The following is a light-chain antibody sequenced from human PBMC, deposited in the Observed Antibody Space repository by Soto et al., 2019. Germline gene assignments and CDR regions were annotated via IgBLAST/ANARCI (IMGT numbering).Light chain of an antibody. CDR3: QEYNSYYT. V-gene: IGKV1-8*01. CDR1: QGISSY. J-gene: IGKJ2*01. CDR2: AAS. Sequence: AIRMTQSPSSFSASTGDRVTITCRASQGISSYLAWYQQKPGKAPKLLIYAASTLQSGVPSRFSGSGYGTDFTLTISCLQTEDCATYYCQEYNSYYTFGQGTKVDIK.